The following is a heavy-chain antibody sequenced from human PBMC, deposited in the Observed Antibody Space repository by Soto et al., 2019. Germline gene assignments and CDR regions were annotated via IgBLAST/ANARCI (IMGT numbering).Heavy chain of an antibody. J-gene: IGHJ4*02. Sequence: XTLSLPSTVSGXSLTGYQYYWGWIRQAPGKGLEWVGSIYNGGGSNYYNPSLKSRVTISFDTSKNQFFMRLNSLTSTDTAVYFCAGGSSRAWIGFWGQGILGTVSS. CDR2: IYNGGGSN. CDR3: AGGSSRAWIGF. V-gene: IGHV4-39*01. D-gene: IGHD6-19*01. CDR1: GXSLTGYQYY.